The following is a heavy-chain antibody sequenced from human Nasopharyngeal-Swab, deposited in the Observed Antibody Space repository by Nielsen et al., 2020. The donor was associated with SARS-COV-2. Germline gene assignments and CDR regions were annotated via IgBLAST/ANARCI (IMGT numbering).Heavy chain of an antibody. V-gene: IGHV1-46*01. Sequence: WVRQAPGQGLEWMGIINPSGGSTSYAQKFQGRVTMTTDTSTSTAYMELRSLRSDDTAVYYCARDTAAYYYGSGSYYIPPNYWGQGTLVTVSS. D-gene: IGHD3-10*01. CDR3: ARDTAAYYYGSGSYYIPPNY. CDR2: INPSGGST. J-gene: IGHJ4*02.